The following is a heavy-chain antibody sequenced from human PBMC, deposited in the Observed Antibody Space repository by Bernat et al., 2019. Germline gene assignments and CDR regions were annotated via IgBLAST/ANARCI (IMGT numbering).Heavy chain of an antibody. CDR2: ISYDGSKK. D-gene: IGHD3-10*01. V-gene: IGHV3-30-3*01. CDR1: GFTFGSYA. J-gene: IGHJ4*02. Sequence: QVQLVESGGGVVQPGRSLRLSCAASGFTFGSYAIHWVRQAPGKGLEWVDVISYDGSKKYYADSLKGGFTISRDNSKNTLYLQMNSLRAEDTAVYYCARAYYYDSGSYYSAFDYWGQGTLVTVSS. CDR3: ARAYYYDSGSYYSAFDY.